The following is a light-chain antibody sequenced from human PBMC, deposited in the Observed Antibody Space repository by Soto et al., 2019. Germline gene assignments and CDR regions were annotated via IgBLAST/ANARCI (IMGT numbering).Light chain of an antibody. CDR3: SSYKSSSTYV. CDR2: EVS. CDR1: SSDVGGYHY. Sequence: QSVLTQPASVSGSPGQSITISCTGTSSDVGGYHYVSWYQQYPGKAPKLTIYEVSNRPSGVSNRFSGSKSGNTASLTISGLQAEDEADYYCSSYKSSSTYVFGTGTKVTVL. V-gene: IGLV2-14*01. J-gene: IGLJ1*01.